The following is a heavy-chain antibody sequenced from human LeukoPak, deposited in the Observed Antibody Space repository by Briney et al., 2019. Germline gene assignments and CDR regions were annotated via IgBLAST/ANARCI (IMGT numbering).Heavy chain of an antibody. CDR1: GFTFSSYA. CDR2: ISDSGGST. Sequence: PGGSLRLSCAASGFTFSSYAMSWVHQAPGKGLEWVSAISDSGGSTFEADSVKGRFTISRDNSKNTLYLQMNSLRAEDTAVYYCAKDTSIGRYCTNGVCSPFDYWGQGTLVTVSS. D-gene: IGHD2-8*01. V-gene: IGHV3-23*01. CDR3: AKDTSIGRYCTNGVCSPFDY. J-gene: IGHJ4*02.